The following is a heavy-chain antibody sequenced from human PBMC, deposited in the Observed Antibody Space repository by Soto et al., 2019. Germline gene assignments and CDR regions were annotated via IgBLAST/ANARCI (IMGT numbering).Heavy chain of an antibody. D-gene: IGHD2-15*01. V-gene: IGHV3-74*01. Sequence: GGSLRLSCAASGFTFSSYLMHWVRQAPGKGLVWVSRINSDGSSTSYADSVKGRFTISRDNAKNTLYLQMNSLRAEDTAVYYCARAVRYCSGGSCYYYGMDVWGQGTTVTVSS. CDR2: INSDGSST. CDR1: GFTFSSYL. J-gene: IGHJ6*02. CDR3: ARAVRYCSGGSCYYYGMDV.